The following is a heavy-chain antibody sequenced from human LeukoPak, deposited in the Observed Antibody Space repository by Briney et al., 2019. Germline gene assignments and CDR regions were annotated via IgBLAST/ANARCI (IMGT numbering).Heavy chain of an antibody. Sequence: PGGSLRLSRAASGLMFSTSGMHWVRQAPGKGLEWVAFIQYDGSEIYYADSLKGRFTISRDNSKNTLYLQMNSLRAEDTAVFYCARESGAAKIGQMLNYWGQGTLVTVSS. J-gene: IGHJ4*02. CDR1: GLMFSTSG. CDR2: IQYDGSEI. CDR3: ARESGAAKIGQMLNY. V-gene: IGHV3-30*02. D-gene: IGHD3-10*02.